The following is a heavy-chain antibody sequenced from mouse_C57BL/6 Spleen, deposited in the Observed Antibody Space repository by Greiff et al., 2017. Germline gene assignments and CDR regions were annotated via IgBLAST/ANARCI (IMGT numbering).Heavy chain of an antibody. D-gene: IGHD2-1*01. Sequence: EVKLMESGGGLVKPGGSLKLSCAASGFTFSSYALSWVRQTLEKRLEWVATLSDGGSYTYYPDYVKGRFTISSDNAKNNLYLQMSHLKSEDTAMYYCAREVYYGNYYGYWGQGTTLTVSS. CDR3: AREVYYGNYYGY. CDR1: GFTFSSYA. J-gene: IGHJ2*01. CDR2: LSDGGSYT. V-gene: IGHV5-4*01.